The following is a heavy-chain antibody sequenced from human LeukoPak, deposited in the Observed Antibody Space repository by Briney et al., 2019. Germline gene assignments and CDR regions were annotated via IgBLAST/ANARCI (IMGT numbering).Heavy chain of an antibody. D-gene: IGHD6-19*01. CDR2: ISDSGGRT. Sequence: PGGSLRLSCAASGITLSDFWFSWVRQAPGKGLEWVSAISDSGGRTYYANSVKGRFTISRDNSKNTLYLQMNSLRAEDTAIYYCVRDDYSSGWRALDYWGQGTLVTVSS. CDR3: VRDDYSSGWRALDY. V-gene: IGHV3-23*01. J-gene: IGHJ4*02. CDR1: GITLSDFW.